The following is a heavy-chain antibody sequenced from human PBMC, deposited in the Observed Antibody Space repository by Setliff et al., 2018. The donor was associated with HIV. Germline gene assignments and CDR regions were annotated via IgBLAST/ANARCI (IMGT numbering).Heavy chain of an antibody. Sequence: GGSLRLSCAASGFTFDDYALHWVRQAPGKGLEWVSLISWDGTTTYYTDSVRGRFTISRDDSKNSVFLQMNSLKTEDTAVYYCSGDLRVAGYSYFAFWGQGTLVTVSS. CDR1: GFTFDDYA. J-gene: IGHJ4*02. D-gene: IGHD6-19*01. V-gene: IGHV3-43*01. CDR2: ISWDGTTT. CDR3: SGDLRVAGYSYFAF.